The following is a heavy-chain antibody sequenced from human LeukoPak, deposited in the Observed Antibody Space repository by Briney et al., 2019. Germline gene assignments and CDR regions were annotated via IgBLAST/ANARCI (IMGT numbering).Heavy chain of an antibody. CDR3: ATDMRNSSWFPGGLES. J-gene: IGHJ4*02. CDR2: ISFNGHII. Sequence: GGSLRLSCAASGFSLSNYEMNWVRQAPGKGLEWISYISFNGHIIHDADPAKGRFTITRDNAKNTLYLEMNSLRAEDTAVYYCATDMRNSSWFPGGLESWGQGTLVTVSS. D-gene: IGHD6-13*01. V-gene: IGHV3-48*03. CDR1: GFSLSNYE.